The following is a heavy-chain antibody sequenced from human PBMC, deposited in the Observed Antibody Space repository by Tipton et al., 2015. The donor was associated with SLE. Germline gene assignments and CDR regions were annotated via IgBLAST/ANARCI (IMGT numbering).Heavy chain of an antibody. V-gene: IGHV4-30-4*01. Sequence: TLSLTCTVSGGSISSGSYYWSWIRQPPGKGLEWIGYIYYSGSTYYNPSLKSRVTISVDTSKNQFSLKLSSVTAADTAVYYCASSELSGVAATFDYWGQGTLVTVSS. CDR2: IYYSGST. J-gene: IGHJ4*02. CDR3: ASSELSGVAATFDY. CDR1: GGSISSGSYY. D-gene: IGHD2-15*01.